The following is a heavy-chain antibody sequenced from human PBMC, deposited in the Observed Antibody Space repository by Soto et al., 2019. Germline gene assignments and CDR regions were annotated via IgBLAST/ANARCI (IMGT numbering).Heavy chain of an antibody. J-gene: IGHJ6*02. CDR2: TYYRSKWYN. D-gene: IGHD2-15*01. CDR3: ERVGYCSGGSCYSTIYYYGMDV. CDR1: GDSVSSNSAA. Sequence: PSQTLSLTCAISGDSVSSNSAAWNWIRQSPSRGLEWLGRTYYRSKWYNDYAVSVKSRITINPDTSKNQFSLQLNSVTPEDTAVYYCERVGYCSGGSCYSTIYYYGMDVWGQGTTVTVSS. V-gene: IGHV6-1*01.